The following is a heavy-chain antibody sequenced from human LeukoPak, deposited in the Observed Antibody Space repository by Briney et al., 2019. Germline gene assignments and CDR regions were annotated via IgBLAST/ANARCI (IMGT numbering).Heavy chain of an antibody. V-gene: IGHV3-7*01. CDR1: GFTFSTYW. J-gene: IGHJ3*02. D-gene: IGHD3-22*01. Sequence: GGSLRLSCAASGFTFSTYWMSWVRQAPGKGLEWVANINEDGSDKYYVDSVKGRFTISRDNAKNSLYLQMNSLRAEDTAVYYCARDRYYYDSSGYYGRDAFDIWGQGTMVTVSS. CDR2: INEDGSDK. CDR3: ARDRYYYDSSGYYGRDAFDI.